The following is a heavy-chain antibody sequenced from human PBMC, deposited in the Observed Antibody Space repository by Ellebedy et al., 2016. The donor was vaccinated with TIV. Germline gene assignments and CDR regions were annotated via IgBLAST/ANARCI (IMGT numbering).Heavy chain of an antibody. Sequence: GGSLRLXXAASGFTFSSYGMHWVRQAPGKGLEWVAVIWYDGSNKYYADSVKGRFTISRDNSKNTLYLQMNSLRAEDTAVYYCARFVMDVWGQGTTVTVSS. J-gene: IGHJ6*02. V-gene: IGHV3-30*19. CDR3: ARFVMDV. CDR2: IWYDGSNK. CDR1: GFTFSSYG.